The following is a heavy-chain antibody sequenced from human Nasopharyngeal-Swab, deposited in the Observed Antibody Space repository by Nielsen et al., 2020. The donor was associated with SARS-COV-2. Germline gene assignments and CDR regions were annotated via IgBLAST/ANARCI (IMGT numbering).Heavy chain of an antibody. Sequence: QTLSLTCALSGDTVSISTAASNCIRHPATRGIEWLGRTYFRSKCYNDHAVSVKRRITINPDTSKTQFSLHLNPVTPGDTTVYYCARARGAYGDYYYYYYTDVWGKGTTVTVSS. CDR3: ARARGAYGDYYYYYYTDV. J-gene: IGHJ6*03. CDR1: GDTVSISTAA. V-gene: IGHV6-1*01. CDR2: TYFRSKCYN. D-gene: IGHD4-17*01.